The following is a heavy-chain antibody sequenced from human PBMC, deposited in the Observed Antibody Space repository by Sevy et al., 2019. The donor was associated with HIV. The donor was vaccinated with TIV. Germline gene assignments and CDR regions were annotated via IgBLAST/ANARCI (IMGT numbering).Heavy chain of an antibody. D-gene: IGHD5-18*01. CDR3: AKDLDLQLTDY. J-gene: IGHJ4*02. CDR2: ISGSGGST. V-gene: IGHV3-23*01. Sequence: GGSLRLSCAASGFTFSSYVMSWVRQAPGKGLEWVSGISGSGGSTYYADSVKGRFTISRDNSKNTLYLQMNSLRAEDTAVYYCAKDLDLQLTDYWGQRTLVTVSS. CDR1: GFTFSSYV.